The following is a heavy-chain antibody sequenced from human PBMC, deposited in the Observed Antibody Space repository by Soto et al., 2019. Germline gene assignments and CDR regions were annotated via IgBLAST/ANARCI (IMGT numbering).Heavy chain of an antibody. V-gene: IGHV3-23*01. CDR3: AKSFCSSSSCFFVWVDP. J-gene: IGHJ5*02. CDR2: ISGTGIPT. CDR1: GFTFSNYA. D-gene: IGHD2-2*01. Sequence: GGSLRLSCAASGFTFSNYAMSWVRQAPGKGLEFISPISGTGIPTLYAESVKGRFSVSRDNSKDTLFLEMNNLRVDDTAIYYCAKSFCSSSSCFFVWVDPWGPGTLVTVSS.